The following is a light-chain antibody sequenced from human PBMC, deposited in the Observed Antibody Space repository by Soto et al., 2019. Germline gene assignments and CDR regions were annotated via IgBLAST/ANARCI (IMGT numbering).Light chain of an antibody. V-gene: IGKV1-5*01. CDR1: HSVGSW. CDR2: DAS. CDR3: QQYDNYPLT. J-gene: IGKJ4*01. Sequence: DIQMTQSPSTLSASVVDRFTISCLASHSVGSWLAWYQQKPGKAPKFLIYDASTLESGVPSRFSGSGSGTEFTLTISSLQPDDFATYYCQQYDNYPLTFGGGTKVDIK.